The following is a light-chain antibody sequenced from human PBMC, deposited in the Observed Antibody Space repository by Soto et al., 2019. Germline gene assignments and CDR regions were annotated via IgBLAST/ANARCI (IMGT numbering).Light chain of an antibody. J-gene: IGKJ1*01. Sequence: EVVLTQSPATLSLSPGEGATLYCRASQSVASYLAWYQQRPGQAPRLLIYDASNRATGIPARFSGSGSGTDFTLTISSLEPEDFAVYYCQQRSKWPRTFGQGTKVEIK. CDR2: DAS. CDR1: QSVASY. V-gene: IGKV3-11*01. CDR3: QQRSKWPRT.